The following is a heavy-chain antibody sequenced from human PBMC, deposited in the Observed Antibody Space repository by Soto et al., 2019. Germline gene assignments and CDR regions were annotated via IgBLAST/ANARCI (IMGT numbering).Heavy chain of an antibody. Sequence: QVQLVQSGAEVKKPGSSMKVSCKASGGTFSSYTISWVRQAPGQGLEWMGRIIPILGIANYAQKFQGRVTITADKSTSTAYMELSSLRSEDTAVYYCARESDIVVVVAASGVFDYWGQGTLVTVSS. V-gene: IGHV1-69*08. J-gene: IGHJ4*02. CDR1: GGTFSSYT. CDR2: IIPILGIA. CDR3: ARESDIVVVVAASGVFDY. D-gene: IGHD2-15*01.